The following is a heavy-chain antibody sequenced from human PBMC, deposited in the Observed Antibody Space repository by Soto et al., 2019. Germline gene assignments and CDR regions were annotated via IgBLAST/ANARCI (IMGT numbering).Heavy chain of an antibody. V-gene: IGHV3-66*01. CDR2: IYSDGST. D-gene: IGHD2-15*01. CDR3: ATRDIGMGRFDN. CDR1: GFTVNSNY. J-gene: IGHJ4*02. Sequence: GGSLRLSCAASGFTVNSNYMSWVRQAPGKGLEWVSVIYSDGSTYYADSVKGRFIISRDNSNNTLYFQMNSLRAEDTAVYYCATRDIGMGRFDNWGQGTVVTVSS.